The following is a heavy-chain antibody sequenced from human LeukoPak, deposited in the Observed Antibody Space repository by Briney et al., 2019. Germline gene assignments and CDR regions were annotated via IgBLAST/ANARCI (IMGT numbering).Heavy chain of an antibody. CDR2: IKQDGSDK. V-gene: IGHV3-7*03. CDR3: AREEWYTQGGSWFDP. J-gene: IGHJ5*02. Sequence: GGSLTLYCAASGFSFGRYWLTWVGQSAGHVQHSVATIKQDGSDKYYADSVKSRFTISRDNAKNSLYLQMNSLRAEDTAVYYCAREEWYTQGGSWFDPWGQGTLVTVSS. CDR1: GFSFGRYW. D-gene: IGHD3-3*01.